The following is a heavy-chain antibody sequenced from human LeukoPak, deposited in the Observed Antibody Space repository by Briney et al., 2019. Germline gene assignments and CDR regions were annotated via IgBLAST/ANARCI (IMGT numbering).Heavy chain of an antibody. CDR2: ISYDGSNK. V-gene: IGHV3-30*18. Sequence: PGRSLRLSCAASGFTFSSYGMHWVRQAPGKGLEWVAVISYDGSNKYYADSVKGRFTISRDDSKNTLYLQMNSLRAEDTAVYYCAKDSGDYVWGSYRPSNRFDPWGQGTLVTVSS. J-gene: IGHJ5*02. CDR1: GFTFSSYG. D-gene: IGHD3-16*02. CDR3: AKDSGDYVWGSYRPSNRFDP.